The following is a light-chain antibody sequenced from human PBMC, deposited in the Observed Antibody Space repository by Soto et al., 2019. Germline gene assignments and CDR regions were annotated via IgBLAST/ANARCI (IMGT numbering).Light chain of an antibody. CDR3: QQYNSYPWT. Sequence: DIQMTQSPSTLSASVGDRVTITCRASQSISSWLAWYQQKPGKAPKLLIYDASSLESGVPSRFSGSGSGTEFNLTINRLQPDDFENYYCQQYNSYPWTFGQGTKV. CDR2: DAS. CDR1: QSISSW. J-gene: IGKJ1*01. V-gene: IGKV1-5*01.